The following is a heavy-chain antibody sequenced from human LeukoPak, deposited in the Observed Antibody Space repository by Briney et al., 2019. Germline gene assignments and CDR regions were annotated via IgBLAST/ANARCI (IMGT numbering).Heavy chain of an antibody. CDR1: GFTFSNYW. D-gene: IGHD6-19*01. Sequence: GGSLRLSCAASGFTFSNYWMSWVRQAPGKGLEWVANIKPDGSDKYYVDSVKGRFTISRDNAKNSLYLQMNSLRADDTAVYYCARDRPSGWYLQYYFNYWGQGNLVTVSS. J-gene: IGHJ4*02. V-gene: IGHV3-7*04. CDR3: ARDRPSGWYLQYYFNY. CDR2: IKPDGSDK.